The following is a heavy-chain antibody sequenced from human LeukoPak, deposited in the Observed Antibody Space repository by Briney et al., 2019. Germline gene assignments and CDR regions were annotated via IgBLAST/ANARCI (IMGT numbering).Heavy chain of an antibody. CDR2: INHSGST. Sequence: SETLSLTCAVYGGSFSGYYWSWIRQPPGKGLEWIGEINHSGSTNYNPSLKSRVTISVDTSKNQFSLKLSSVTAADTAVYYCARPHPQYYYDTNRGDAFDIWGQGTMVTVSS. V-gene: IGHV4-34*01. CDR3: ARPHPQYYYDTNRGDAFDI. D-gene: IGHD3-22*01. J-gene: IGHJ3*02. CDR1: GGSFSGYY.